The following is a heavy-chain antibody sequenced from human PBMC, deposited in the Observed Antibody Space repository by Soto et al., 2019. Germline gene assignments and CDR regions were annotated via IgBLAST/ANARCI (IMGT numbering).Heavy chain of an antibody. Sequence: AAVKVGGKACAYTLTSYYMNWVRQAPGQSLEWIGWINAGNGNTKYSQKFQGRVTITRDTSASTAYMELSSLRSEDTAVYYCARVDYDFWSGYYTSPAQADYGMDVWPQCSTVTVTS. CDR2: INAGNGNT. CDR3: ARVDYDFWSGYYTSPAQADYGMDV. CDR1: AYTLTSYY. V-gene: IGHV1-3*01. D-gene: IGHD3-3*01. J-gene: IGHJ6*02.